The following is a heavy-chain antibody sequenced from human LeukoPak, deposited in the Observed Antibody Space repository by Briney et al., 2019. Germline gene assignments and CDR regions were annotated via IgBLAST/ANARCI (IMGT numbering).Heavy chain of an antibody. CDR1: GGSISSYD. Sequence: SGTLSLTCTVSGGSISSYDRSWVRQPPGKGLEWIGFIYYSGSTNYNPSLKSRVTISVETSKNQFSLKLSSVTAADTAVYYCARVGYYVSGSYYYFFDYWGQGTLVTVSS. CDR3: ARVGYYVSGSYYYFFDY. CDR2: IYYSGST. D-gene: IGHD3-10*01. V-gene: IGHV4-59*01. J-gene: IGHJ4*02.